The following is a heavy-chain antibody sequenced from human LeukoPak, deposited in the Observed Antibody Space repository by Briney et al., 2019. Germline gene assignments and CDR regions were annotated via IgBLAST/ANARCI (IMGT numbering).Heavy chain of an antibody. CDR1: GFTFNSDE. J-gene: IGHJ3*02. V-gene: IGHV3-48*03. CDR2: ISSSGSMI. D-gene: IGHD6-6*01. CDR3: ARGPSIAARYDAFDI. Sequence: GGSLRLSCAASGFTFNSDEMNWVRQAPGKGLEWVSYISSSGSMIYYADSVKGRFTISRDNAKNSLYLQVISLRAEDTAVYYCARGPSIAARYDAFDIWGQGTMVTVSS.